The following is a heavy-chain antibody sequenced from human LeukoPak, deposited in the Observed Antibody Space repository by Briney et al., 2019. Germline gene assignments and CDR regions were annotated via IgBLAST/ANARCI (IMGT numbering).Heavy chain of an antibody. V-gene: IGHV3-66*01. CDR2: IYSGGST. J-gene: IGHJ4*02. CDR1: GFTVSSNS. Sequence: PGGSLRLSCAASGFTVSSNSLSWVRQAPGKGLEWVSLIYSGGSTYYADSVEGRFTISRDNSKNTLYLQMNNLRAEDTAVYYCARLYSGIGQFFDYWGQGTLVTVSS. CDR3: ARLYSGIGQFFDY. D-gene: IGHD1-26*01.